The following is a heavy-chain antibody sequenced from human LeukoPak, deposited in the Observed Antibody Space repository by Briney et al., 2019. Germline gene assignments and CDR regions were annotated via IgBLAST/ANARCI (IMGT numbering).Heavy chain of an antibody. CDR2: INPSGGST. J-gene: IGHJ4*02. CDR3: AGSIAVAGTPFDY. V-gene: IGHV1-46*01. D-gene: IGHD6-19*01. Sequence: ASVKVSCKASGYTFTSYYMHWVRQAPGQGLEWMGIINPSGGSTSYAQKFQGRVTMTRDMSTSTDYMELSSLRSEDTAVYYCAGSIAVAGTPFDYWGQGTLVTVSS. CDR1: GYTFTSYY.